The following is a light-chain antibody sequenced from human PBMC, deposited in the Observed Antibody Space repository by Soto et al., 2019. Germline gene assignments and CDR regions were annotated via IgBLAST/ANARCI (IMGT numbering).Light chain of an antibody. V-gene: IGKV3-15*01. CDR3: HKYPHFWT. CDR1: QSVSSN. CDR2: DAS. J-gene: IGKJ1*01. Sequence: EIVMTQSPATLSLSPGERATLSCRASQSVSSNLAWYQQKPGQAPRLLIYDASTRATGIPARFSGSGSGTDFSLTIRTLEPADFAVYYCHKYPHFWTFGQGTKVDI.